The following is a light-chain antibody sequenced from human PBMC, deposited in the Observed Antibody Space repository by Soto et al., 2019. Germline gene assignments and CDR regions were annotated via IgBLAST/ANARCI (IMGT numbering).Light chain of an antibody. CDR3: SSYTSKDTLV. J-gene: IGLJ3*02. V-gene: IGLV2-14*03. Sequence: QSALTQPASVSGSPRQSITISCTGTSSDVGGYDHVSWYQQHPGKAPKLIIYDVSIRPSGVSNRFSGSKSGNTASLAVSGLQAEDEADYYCSSYTSKDTLVFGGGTKLTVL. CDR2: DVS. CDR1: SSDVGGYDH.